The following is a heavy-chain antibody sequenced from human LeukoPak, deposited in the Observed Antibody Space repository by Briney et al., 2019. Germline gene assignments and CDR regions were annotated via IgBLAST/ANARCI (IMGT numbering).Heavy chain of an antibody. CDR2: ITRSSYI. Sequence: GGSLRLSCVASGFTFSSYSMNWVRQAPGKGLEWVSSITRSSYIYYADSVKGRFTISRDNAKNSLYLQMNSLRAEDTAVYYCARGVYYFDYWGQGTLVTVSS. J-gene: IGHJ4*02. CDR3: ARGVYYFDY. CDR1: GFTFSSYS. V-gene: IGHV3-21*01.